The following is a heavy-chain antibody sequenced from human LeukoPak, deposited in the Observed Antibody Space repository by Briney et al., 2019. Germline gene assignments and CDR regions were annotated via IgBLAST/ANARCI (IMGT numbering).Heavy chain of an antibody. V-gene: IGHV4-34*01. Sequence: SETLSLTCAVYGGSFSGYYWSWIRQPPGKGLEWIGEFNHRGSTNYNPSLKSRVTMSVDTSKNQFSLRLTSVTAADTAVYYCARAHSRGYSYGYYFDYWGQGTLVTVSS. D-gene: IGHD5-18*01. CDR2: FNHRGST. CDR3: ARAHSRGYSYGYYFDY. J-gene: IGHJ4*02. CDR1: GGSFSGYY.